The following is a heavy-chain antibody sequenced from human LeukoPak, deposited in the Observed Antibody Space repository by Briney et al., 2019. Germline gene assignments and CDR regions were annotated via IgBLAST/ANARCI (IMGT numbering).Heavy chain of an antibody. Sequence: GGSLRLSCAASGFTFSIYSMNWVRQAPGKGLEGVSYISSSSITIYYADSVKGPFTISRDNAKTSLYLQMNSLRAEDTAVYYCARYLVGATDSALDSSGERDLVTVSS. D-gene: IGHD1-26*01. CDR3: ARYLVGATDSALDS. CDR1: GFTFSIYS. CDR2: ISSSSITI. V-gene: IGHV3-48*01. J-gene: IGHJ4*02.